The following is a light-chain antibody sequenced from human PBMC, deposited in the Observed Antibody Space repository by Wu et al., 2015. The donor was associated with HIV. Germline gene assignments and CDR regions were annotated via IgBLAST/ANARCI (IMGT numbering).Light chain of an antibody. J-gene: IGKJ3*01. CDR2: DAS. V-gene: IGKV3-11*01. Sequence: EIVLTQSPATLSLSPGERATLSCRASQSVSSYLAWYQQKFGQAPRLLIYDASNRATGISARFSGSGSRTDFTLTISRLEPEDFAVYFCQQYRTFGPGTKVDIK. CDR1: QSVSSY. CDR3: QQYRT.